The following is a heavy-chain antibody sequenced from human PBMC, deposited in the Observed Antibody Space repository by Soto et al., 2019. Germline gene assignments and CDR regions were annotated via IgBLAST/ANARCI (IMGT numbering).Heavy chain of an antibody. J-gene: IGHJ4*02. V-gene: IGHV1-2*04. CDR2: INPNSGGT. CDR1: GYTFTGYY. Sequence: ASVKVSCKASGYTFTGYYIHWVRQAPGQRLEWMGWINPNSGGTNYAQKFQGWVTMTRDTSISTAYMELSRLRSDDTAVYYCVRDGGMATVPTLDFDYWGQGTLVTVSS. D-gene: IGHD4-4*01. CDR3: VRDGGMATVPTLDFDY.